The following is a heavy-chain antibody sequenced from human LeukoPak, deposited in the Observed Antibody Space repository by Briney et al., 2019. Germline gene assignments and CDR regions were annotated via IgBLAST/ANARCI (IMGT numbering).Heavy chain of an antibody. V-gene: IGHV3-9*01. CDR2: ISWNSGTV. CDR3: VKDVGRNYYYGMDV. Sequence: GGSLRLSCAASGFTFDVYAMHWARQAPGKGLEWVSGISWNSGTVGYADSVKGRFTISRDNAKNSLYLQMNSLRAEDTALYYCVKDVGRNYYYGMDVWGQGTTVTVSS. J-gene: IGHJ6*02. CDR1: GFTFDVYA.